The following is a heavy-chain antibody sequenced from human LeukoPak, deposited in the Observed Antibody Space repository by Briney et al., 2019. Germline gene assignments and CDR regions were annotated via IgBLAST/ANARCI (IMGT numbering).Heavy chain of an antibody. V-gene: IGHV3-23*01. Sequence: GGSLRLSCAASGFTFSSSAMSWVRQAPGKGLYWVSAISGSGTGTYYADSVKGRFTISRDNSKNTLYLQMNSLRAEDAAVYYCAKEGGTGTRFDYWGQGTLVTVSS. CDR2: ISGSGTGT. J-gene: IGHJ4*02. CDR1: GFTFSSSA. CDR3: AKEGGTGTRFDY. D-gene: IGHD1-7*01.